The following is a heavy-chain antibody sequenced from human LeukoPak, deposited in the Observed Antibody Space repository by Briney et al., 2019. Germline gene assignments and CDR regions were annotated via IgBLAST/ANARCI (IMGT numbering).Heavy chain of an antibody. CDR3: ARDRDYYDSSGYYLYYYGMDV. D-gene: IGHD3-22*01. J-gene: IGHJ6*02. CDR2: ISSSSTI. V-gene: IGHV3-48*01. Sequence: GGSLRLSCAASGFTFSSYSMNWVRQAPGKGLEWVSYISSSSTIYYADSVKGRFTISRDNAKNSLYLQMNSLRAEDTAVYYCARDRDYYDSSGYYLYYYGMDVWGQGTTVTVSS. CDR1: GFTFSSYS.